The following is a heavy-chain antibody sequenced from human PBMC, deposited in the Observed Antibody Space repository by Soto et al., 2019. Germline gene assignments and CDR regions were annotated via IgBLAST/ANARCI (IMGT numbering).Heavy chain of an antibody. V-gene: IGHV4-4*07. CDR1: GGSNSTYI. Sequence: SAPLSLSRTYSGGSNSTYIWSWLRQHAGGGLWCIGIIHPTGSTNYNPSLKRRVPMSRDTARNQFSLKLSSGTSADSAGYYCAREGGYWESSGSGVDHDPGGDVWGQGTTVTV. D-gene: IGHD3-22*01. J-gene: IGHJ6*02. CDR3: AREGGYWESSGSGVDHDPGGDV. CDR2: IHPTGST.